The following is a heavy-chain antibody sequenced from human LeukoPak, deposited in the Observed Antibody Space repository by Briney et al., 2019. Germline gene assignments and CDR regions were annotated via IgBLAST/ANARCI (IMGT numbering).Heavy chain of an antibody. Sequence: SETLSLTCTVSGGSISSYYWSWIRQPPGEGLEWIGYIYYSGSTNYNPSLKSRVTISVDTSKNQFSLKLSSVTAADTAVYYCARVYCSGGSCYGYFDYWGQGTLVTVSS. CDR2: IYYSGST. D-gene: IGHD2-15*01. V-gene: IGHV4-59*01. J-gene: IGHJ4*02. CDR1: GGSISSYY. CDR3: ARVYCSGGSCYGYFDY.